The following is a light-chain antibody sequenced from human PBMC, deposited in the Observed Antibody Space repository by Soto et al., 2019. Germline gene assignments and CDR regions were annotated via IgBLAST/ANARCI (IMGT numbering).Light chain of an antibody. CDR2: GAS. Sequence: EIVLTQSPGTLSLSPGERATLSCRASHSVTSSYLAWYQQKPGRAPRLLIYGASSRATGIPDRFSGSGSGTDFTLTISRLEPEDFAVYYCQQYGGSPPITFGQGTRLEIK. CDR3: QQYGGSPPIT. J-gene: IGKJ5*01. V-gene: IGKV3-20*01. CDR1: HSVTSSY.